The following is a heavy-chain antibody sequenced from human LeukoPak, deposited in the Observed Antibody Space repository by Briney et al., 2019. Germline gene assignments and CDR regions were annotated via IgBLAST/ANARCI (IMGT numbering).Heavy chain of an antibody. J-gene: IGHJ4*02. CDR3: ARRAGEYSHPYDY. Sequence: GALRLSCTVSGFTVSSNSMSWVRQAPGKGLEWVSFIYSGGNTHYSDSVKGRFTISRDNSKNTLYLQMNSLRADDTAVYYCARRAGEYSHPYDYWGQGTLVTVSS. V-gene: IGHV3-53*01. CDR1: GFTVSSNS. CDR2: IYSGGNT. D-gene: IGHD4-17*01.